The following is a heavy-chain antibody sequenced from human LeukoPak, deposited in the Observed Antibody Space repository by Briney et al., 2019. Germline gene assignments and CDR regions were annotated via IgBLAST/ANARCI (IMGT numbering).Heavy chain of an antibody. CDR1: GFTFSKYG. CDR3: ARDRGSNDPIDY. CDR2: IWHNGSNK. J-gene: IGHJ4*02. Sequence: PGRSLRLSCAASGFTFSKYGMHWVRQAPGKGLEWVAVIWHNGSNKYYADSVKGRFTTSRDNSKNTRYLQMNSLRAEDTAVYYCARDRGSNDPIDYWGQGTLVTVSS. D-gene: IGHD2-15*01. V-gene: IGHV3-33*01.